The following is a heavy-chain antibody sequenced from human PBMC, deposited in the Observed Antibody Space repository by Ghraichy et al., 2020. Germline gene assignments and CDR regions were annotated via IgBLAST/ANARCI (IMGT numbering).Heavy chain of an antibody. CDR2: TYYRAKWYN. CDR3: ARQLGHLDA. D-gene: IGHD1/OR15-1a*01. Sequence: SQTLSLTCAISGDSVSSNIAAWNWIRQSPLRGLEWLGRTYYRAKWYNDYAVSVKSRITINPDTSKNQFSLQLNSVTPEDTAVYYCARQLGHLDAWGQGILVTVSS. J-gene: IGHJ5*02. CDR1: GDSVSSNIAA. V-gene: IGHV6-1*01.